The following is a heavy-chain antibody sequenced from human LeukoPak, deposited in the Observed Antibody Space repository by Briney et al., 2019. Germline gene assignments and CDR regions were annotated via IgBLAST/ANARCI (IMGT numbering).Heavy chain of an antibody. CDR2: IYYSGST. J-gene: IGHJ4*02. V-gene: IGHV4-39*01. D-gene: IGHD3-22*01. CDR1: GGSISSSSYY. CDR3: AGQNYYDSSGLDY. Sequence: PSETLSLTXTVSGGSISSSSYYWGWIRQPPGKGLEWIGSIYYSGSTNYNPSLKSRVTISVDTSKNQFSLKLSSVTAADTAVYYCAGQNYYDSSGLDYWGQGTLVTVSS.